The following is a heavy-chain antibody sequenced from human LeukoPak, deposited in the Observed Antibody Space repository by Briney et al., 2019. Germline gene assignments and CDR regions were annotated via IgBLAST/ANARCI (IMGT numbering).Heavy chain of an antibody. CDR1: GYTFTSYG. D-gene: IGHD5-12*01. V-gene: IGHV1-18*01. J-gene: IGHJ4*02. Sequence: ASVKVSCKASGYTFTSYGTSWVRQAPGQGLEWMGWISAYNGNTNYAQKLQGRVTMTTDTSTSTAYMELRSLRSDDTAVYYCARDIVSTNWLRFNPTGAFPAEFPDYWGQGTLVTVSS. CDR2: ISAYNGNT. CDR3: ARDIVSTNWLRFNPTGAFPAEFPDY.